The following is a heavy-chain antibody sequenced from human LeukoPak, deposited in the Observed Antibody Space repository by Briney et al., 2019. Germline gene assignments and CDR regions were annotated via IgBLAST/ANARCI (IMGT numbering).Heavy chain of an antibody. Sequence: GGSLRLSCAASGFTVSSNYMSWVRQAPGKGLEWVSVIYSGGSTYYADSVKGRFTISRDNSKNTLYPQMNSLRAEDTAVYYCARDRSGDYEDYWGQGTLVTVSS. J-gene: IGHJ4*02. V-gene: IGHV3-53*01. CDR3: ARDRSGDYEDY. CDR2: IYSGGST. D-gene: IGHD4-17*01. CDR1: GFTVSSNY.